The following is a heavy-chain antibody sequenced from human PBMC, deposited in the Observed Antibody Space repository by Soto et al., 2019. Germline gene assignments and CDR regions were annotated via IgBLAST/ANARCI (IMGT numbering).Heavy chain of an antibody. J-gene: IGHJ4*02. Sequence: QVQLQESGPGLVKPSETLSLTCSVSGGSTYSYYCTWIRQAPGKGLEWLGYIYNTDTGSTNYNPSLKRRVTISRDMSKNQFSLKLTSVTAADTAVYYCVRGSHLDDWGQVALVTVS. V-gene: IGHV4-59*01. CDR3: VRGSHLDD. CDR1: GGSTYSYY. CDR2: IYNTDTGST.